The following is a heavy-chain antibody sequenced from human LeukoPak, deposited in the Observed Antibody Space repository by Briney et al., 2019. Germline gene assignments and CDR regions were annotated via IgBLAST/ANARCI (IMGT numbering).Heavy chain of an antibody. CDR3: ARGGSSGYNYNAFDI. V-gene: IGHV3-48*03. J-gene: IGHJ3*02. CDR1: GFTFRNYE. D-gene: IGHD3-22*01. Sequence: GGSLRLSCAAPGFTFRNYEMNWVRQAPGKGLEWVSFINISATTIYYADSVRGRFTISRDNAKSSLYLQMNSLRAEDTAIYYCARGGSSGYNYNAFDIWGQGTMVTVSP. CDR2: INISATTI.